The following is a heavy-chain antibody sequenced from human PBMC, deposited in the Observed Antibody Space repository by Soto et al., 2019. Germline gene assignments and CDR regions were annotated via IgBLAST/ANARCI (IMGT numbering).Heavy chain of an antibody. CDR1: GFTFSSYG. J-gene: IGHJ4*02. Sequence: QVQLVESGGGVVQPGRSLRLYCAASGFTFSSYGMHWVRQAPGKGLEWVAVISYDGSNKYYADSVKGRFTISRDNSKNTLYLQMNGLRAEDTAVYYCANIFAGDYGDVWGQGTLVTVSS. CDR2: ISYDGSNK. CDR3: ANIFAGDYGDV. V-gene: IGHV3-30*18.